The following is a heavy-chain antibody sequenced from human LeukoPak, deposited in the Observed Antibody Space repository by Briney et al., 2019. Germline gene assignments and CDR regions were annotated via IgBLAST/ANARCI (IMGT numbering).Heavy chain of an antibody. J-gene: IGHJ3*02. CDR1: GFTFSSYG. CDR3: ARDPVSSGWYDAFDI. Sequence: PGRSLRLSCAASGFTFSSYGMHWVRQAPGKGLEWMAVIWYDGSNKYYADSVKGRFTISRDNSENTLYLQMNSLRAEDTAVYYCARDPVSSGWYDAFDIWGQGTMVTVSS. D-gene: IGHD6-19*01. CDR2: IWYDGSNK. V-gene: IGHV3-33*01.